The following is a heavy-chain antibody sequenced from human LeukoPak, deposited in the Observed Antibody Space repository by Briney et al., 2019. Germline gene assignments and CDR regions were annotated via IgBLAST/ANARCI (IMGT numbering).Heavy chain of an antibody. V-gene: IGHV1-69-2*01. J-gene: IGHJ4*02. CDR3: ARLIEYSSSIADY. CDR2: VDPEDGET. CDR1: GYTFTDYY. Sequence: ASVKISCKVSGYTFTDYYMHWVQQAPGKGLEWMGLVDPEDGETIYAEKFQGRVTITADTSTDTAYMELSSLRSEDTAVYYCARLIEYSSSIADYWGQGTLVTVSS. D-gene: IGHD6-6*01.